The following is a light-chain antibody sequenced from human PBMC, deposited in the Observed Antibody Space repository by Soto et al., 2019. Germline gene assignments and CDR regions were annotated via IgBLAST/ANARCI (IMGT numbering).Light chain of an antibody. CDR1: QSISSY. CDR2: AAS. J-gene: IGKJ5*01. V-gene: IGKV1-39*01. CDR3: QQSYSPPPIT. Sequence: DIQVTQSPSSLSASVGDRVTITCGGSQSISSYLNWYQQKPGKAPKLLIYAASSMQSGVPTRFSGSGAGTDFSLTISSLQPEDFATYYCQQSYSPPPITFGQGTRLEIK.